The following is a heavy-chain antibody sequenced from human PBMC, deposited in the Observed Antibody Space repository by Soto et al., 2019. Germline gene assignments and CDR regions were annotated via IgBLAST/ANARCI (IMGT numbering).Heavy chain of an antibody. Sequence: SEPLSLTCRVSGGSISTSSYYWGWGRQPPGKGLEWLGSIAYSGSTSYNPSLQSRVTISVDSSKNQVSLKLNSVTAADTAVYFCARQPRISSPWYPLNSWGQGTLVTVSS. CDR2: IAYSGST. CDR3: ARQPRISSPWYPLNS. V-gene: IGHV4-39*01. J-gene: IGHJ4*02. D-gene: IGHD6-13*01. CDR1: GGSISTSSYY.